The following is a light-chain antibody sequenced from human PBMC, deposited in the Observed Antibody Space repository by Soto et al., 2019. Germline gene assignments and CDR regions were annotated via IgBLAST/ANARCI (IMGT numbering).Light chain of an antibody. CDR2: DAS. J-gene: IGKJ4*01. CDR1: QTVRNNY. V-gene: IGKV3-20*01. Sequence: EFVLTQSPGTLSSPPGESATLSCRASQTVRNNYFAWYQQKPGQAPRLLIYDASSRATGIPYRFSGGGSGTDFTLTISRLEPEDFAVYYCQQFSSYPLPFGGGTKVEIK. CDR3: QQFSSYPLP.